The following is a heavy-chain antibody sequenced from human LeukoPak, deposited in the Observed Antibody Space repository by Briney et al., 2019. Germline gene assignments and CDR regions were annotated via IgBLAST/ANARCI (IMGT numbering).Heavy chain of an antibody. CDR3: ARDFGGSRDY. CDR2: IGGGGGGT. D-gene: IGHD3-10*01. Sequence: GGSLRLSCAASGFTFSSYAMSWVRQAPGKGLEWVSAIGGGGGGTYYADSVKGRFTISRDNAKNTLYQQMNSLRAEDTAVYYCARDFGGSRDYWGQGTLVTVSS. J-gene: IGHJ4*02. CDR1: GFTFSSYA. V-gene: IGHV3-23*01.